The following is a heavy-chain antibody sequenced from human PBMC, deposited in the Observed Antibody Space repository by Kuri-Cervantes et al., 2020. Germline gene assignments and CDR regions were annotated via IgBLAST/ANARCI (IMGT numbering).Heavy chain of an antibody. CDR1: GFTFSSYA. V-gene: IGHV3-7*01. CDR3: ARAIGDYAAY. Sequence: GESLKISCAASGFTFSSYAMHWVRQAPGKGLEWVANINQDGSKKYYVDSVKGRFTISRDNAKNSLYLQMNSLRAEDTAVYYCARAIGDYAAYWGQGTLVTVSS. CDR2: INQDGSKK. J-gene: IGHJ4*02. D-gene: IGHD4-17*01.